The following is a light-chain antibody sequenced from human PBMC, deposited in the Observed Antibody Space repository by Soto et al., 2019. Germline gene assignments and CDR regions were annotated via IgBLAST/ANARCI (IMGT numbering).Light chain of an antibody. V-gene: IGKV3-11*01. CDR3: QQRSNWPPT. CDR2: DAS. Sequence: VVTHSPVALSVSAGESATLSWAASQSVISNLAWYQQKPGQAPSLLIYDASNRATGIPARFSGSGYGTDVNLTISSLEPEDFAVYYCQQRSNWPPTFGQGTKVDIK. CDR1: QSVISN. J-gene: IGKJ1*01.